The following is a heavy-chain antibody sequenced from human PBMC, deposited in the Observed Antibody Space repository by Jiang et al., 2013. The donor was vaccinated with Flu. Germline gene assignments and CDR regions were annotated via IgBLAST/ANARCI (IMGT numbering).Heavy chain of an antibody. CDR1: GGSFSGYF. CDR3: ARNIRDGDYDYYFALDV. J-gene: IGHJ6*02. D-gene: IGHD2-21*01. V-gene: IGHV4-34*01. Sequence: LLKPSETLSLTCAVYGGSFSGYFWTWIRQPPGKGLEWIGEIDHSGSTNYNPSLKSRVTISLATSKEQLSLNLSSVTAADTAVYYCARNIRDGDYDYYFALDVWGQGTTVTVSS. CDR2: IDHSGST.